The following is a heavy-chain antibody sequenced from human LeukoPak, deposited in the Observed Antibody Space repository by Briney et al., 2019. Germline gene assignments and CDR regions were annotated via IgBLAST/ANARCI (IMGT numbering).Heavy chain of an antibody. CDR3: ARDRRVDYGSGTFNYYYYYRDV. V-gene: IGHV4-59*01. CDR1: GASISSWY. CDR2: IYGSGNT. J-gene: IGHJ6*03. D-gene: IGHD3-10*01. Sequence: SETLSLTCTVSGASISSWYWSWIRQPPGKGLEWIGYIYGSGNTNYNPSLKSRVTMSIDTSKNQFSLKLSSVTAADTAVYYCARDRRVDYGSGTFNYYYYYRDVWGKGTTVTVSS.